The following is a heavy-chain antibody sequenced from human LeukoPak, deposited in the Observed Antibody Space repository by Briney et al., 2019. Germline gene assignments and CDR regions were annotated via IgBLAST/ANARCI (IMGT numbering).Heavy chain of an antibody. CDR3: ARLEGIAAAGTILAY. CDR1: GYSFTSYW. J-gene: IGHJ4*02. Sequence: GESLKISCKGSGYSFTSYWIGWVRQMPGKGLEWMGIIYPGDSDTRYSPSFQGQVTISADKSISTAYLQWSSLKASDTAMYYCARLEGIAAAGTILAYWGQGTLVTVSS. D-gene: IGHD6-13*01. CDR2: IYPGDSDT. V-gene: IGHV5-51*01.